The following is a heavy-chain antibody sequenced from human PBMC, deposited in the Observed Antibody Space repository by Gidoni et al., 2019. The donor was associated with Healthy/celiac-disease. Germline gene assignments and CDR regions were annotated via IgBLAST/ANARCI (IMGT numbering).Heavy chain of an antibody. CDR2: IWYDGSNK. D-gene: IGHD5-12*01. V-gene: IGHV3-33*01. CDR1: GFTFSRYG. J-gene: IGHJ3*02. CDR3: ARDPVGMATIPAFDI. Sequence: QVQLVESGGGVVQPGRSLRLSCAASGFTFSRYGMHWVRQAPGKGLEWVAVIWYDGSNKYYADSVKGRFTISRDNSKNTLYLQMNSLRAEDTAVYYCARDPVGMATIPAFDIWGQGTMVTVSS.